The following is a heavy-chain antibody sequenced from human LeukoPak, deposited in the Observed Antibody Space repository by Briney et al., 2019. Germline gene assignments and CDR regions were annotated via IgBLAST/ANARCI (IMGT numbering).Heavy chain of an antibody. Sequence: GGSLRLSCAASGFTFSNAWMSWVRQAPGKGLEWVGRIKSKTDGGTTDYAAPVKGRFTISRDDSKNTLYLQMNSLKTEDTAVYYCTTDRRSLIYGYIWGSYRSNFDYWGQGTLVTVSS. CDR3: TTDRRSLIYGYIWGSYRSNFDY. V-gene: IGHV3-15*01. D-gene: IGHD3-16*02. CDR2: IKSKTDGGTT. CDR1: GFTFSNAW. J-gene: IGHJ4*02.